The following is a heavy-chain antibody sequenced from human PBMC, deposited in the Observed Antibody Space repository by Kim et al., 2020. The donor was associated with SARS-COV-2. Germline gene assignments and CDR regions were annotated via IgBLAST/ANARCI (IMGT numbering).Heavy chain of an antibody. CDR1: GFTFSSYA. D-gene: IGHD3-10*01. J-gene: IGHJ4*02. V-gene: IGHV3-30*04. Sequence: GGSLRLSCAASGFTFSSYAMHWVRQAPGKGLEWVAVISYDGSNKYYADSVKGRFTISRDNSKNTLYLQMNSLRAEDTAVYYCARDYSDRGVYRGCLDYWGQGTLVTVSS. CDR3: ARDYSDRGVYRGCLDY. CDR2: ISYDGSNK.